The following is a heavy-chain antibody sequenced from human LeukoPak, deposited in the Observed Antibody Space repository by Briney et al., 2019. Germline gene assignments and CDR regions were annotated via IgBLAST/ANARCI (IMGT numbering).Heavy chain of an antibody. CDR3: ARDREDYYGMDV. J-gene: IGHJ6*04. CDR2: ISSSGSTI. Sequence: GGSLRLSCAASGPTFSSYEMNWVRQAPGKGLEWVSYISSSGSTIYYADSVKGRFTISRDNAKNSLYLQMNSLRAEDTAVYYCARDREDYYGMDVWGKGTTVTVSS. V-gene: IGHV3-48*03. CDR1: GPTFSSYE.